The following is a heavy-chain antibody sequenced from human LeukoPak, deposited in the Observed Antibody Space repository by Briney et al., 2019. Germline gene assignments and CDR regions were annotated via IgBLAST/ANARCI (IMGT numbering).Heavy chain of an antibody. V-gene: IGHV3-23*01. Sequence: PGRSLRLSCAASGFTFSSYAMSWVRQAPGKGLERVSAISGSGGSTYYADSVKGRFTISRDNSKNTLYPQMNSLRAEDTAVYYCAKETVAVAGHDAFDIWGQGTMVTVCS. J-gene: IGHJ3*02. D-gene: IGHD6-19*01. CDR1: GFTFSSYA. CDR3: AKETVAVAGHDAFDI. CDR2: ISGSGGST.